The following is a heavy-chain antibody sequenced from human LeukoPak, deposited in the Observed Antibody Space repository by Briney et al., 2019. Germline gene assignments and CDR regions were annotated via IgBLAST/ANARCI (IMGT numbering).Heavy chain of an antibody. CDR3: AKAGIVVVPAAIWVYFDY. J-gene: IGHJ4*02. Sequence: GGSLRLSCAASGFTFSSYAMSWDRQAPGKGLEWVSAISGSGGSTYYADSVKGRFTISRDNSKNTLYLQMNSLRAEDTAVYYCAKAGIVVVPAAIWVYFDYWGQGTLVTVSS. V-gene: IGHV3-23*01. D-gene: IGHD2-2*01. CDR1: GFTFSSYA. CDR2: ISGSGGST.